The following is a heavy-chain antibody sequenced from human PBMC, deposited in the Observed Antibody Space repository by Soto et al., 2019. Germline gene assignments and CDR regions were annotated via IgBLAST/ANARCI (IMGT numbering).Heavy chain of an antibody. J-gene: IGHJ6*02. CDR3: ARVVREIVVVPADLNYYGMDV. CDR2: IDPSDSYT. D-gene: IGHD2-2*01. Sequence: GESLKISCKGSGYSFTSYWISWVRQMPGKGLEWMGRIDPSDSYTNYSPSFQGHVTISADKSISTAYLQWSSLKASDTAMYYCARVVREIVVVPADLNYYGMDVWGQGTTVTVSS. CDR1: GYSFTSYW. V-gene: IGHV5-10-1*01.